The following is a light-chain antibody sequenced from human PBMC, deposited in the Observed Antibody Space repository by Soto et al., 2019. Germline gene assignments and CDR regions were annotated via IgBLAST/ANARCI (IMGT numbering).Light chain of an antibody. J-gene: IGKJ2*01. CDR3: QQYGTSMYT. Sequence: EIVLMQSPGTLSLSPGERATLSCRASQSVSSSYLAWYQQKPGQAPRLLIYGASSRATGIPDRFSGSGSGTDFPLTISRLEPEDFAVYYCQQYGTSMYTFGQGTKLEIK. CDR1: QSVSSSY. V-gene: IGKV3-20*01. CDR2: GAS.